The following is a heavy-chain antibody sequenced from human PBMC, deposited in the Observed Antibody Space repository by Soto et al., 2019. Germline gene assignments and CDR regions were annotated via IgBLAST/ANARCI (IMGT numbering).Heavy chain of an antibody. Sequence: ASVKVSCKASGYTFTSYGISWVRQAPGQGLEWMGWISAYNGNTNYAQKLQGRVTMTTDTSTSTAYMELRSLRSDDTAVYYCARGDNDFWSGYTYYYYGMDVWGQGTTVTVSS. CDR2: ISAYNGNT. J-gene: IGHJ6*02. V-gene: IGHV1-18*01. CDR1: GYTFTSYG. D-gene: IGHD3-3*01. CDR3: ARGDNDFWSGYTYYYYGMDV.